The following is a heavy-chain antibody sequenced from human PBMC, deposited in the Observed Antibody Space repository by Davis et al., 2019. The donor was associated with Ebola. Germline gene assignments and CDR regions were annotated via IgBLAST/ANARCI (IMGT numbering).Heavy chain of an antibody. V-gene: IGHV3-30-3*01. D-gene: IGHD4-23*01. CDR1: GFTFSSYA. J-gene: IGHJ4*02. CDR2: ISYDGSNK. Sequence: PGGSLRPSCAASGFTFSSYAMHWVRQAPGKGLEWVAVISYDGSNKYYADSVKGRFTISRDNSKNTLYLQMNSLRAEDTAVYYCARDGDYGGNAYYFDYWGQGTLVTVSS. CDR3: ARDGDYGGNAYYFDY.